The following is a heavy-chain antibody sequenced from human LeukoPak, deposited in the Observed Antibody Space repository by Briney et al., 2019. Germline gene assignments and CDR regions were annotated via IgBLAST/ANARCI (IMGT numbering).Heavy chain of an antibody. CDR2: ISSSSSYI. J-gene: IGHJ6*02. CDR1: GFTFSSYS. CDR3: ARVGVDYYYGMDV. V-gene: IGHV3-21*01. D-gene: IGHD3-10*01. Sequence: PGGSLRLSCAASGFTFSSYSMNWVRQAPGKGLEWVSSISSSSSYIYYADSVKGRFTISRDNAKNSLYLQMNSLRAEDTAVYYCARVGVDYYYGMDVWGQGTTVTVSS.